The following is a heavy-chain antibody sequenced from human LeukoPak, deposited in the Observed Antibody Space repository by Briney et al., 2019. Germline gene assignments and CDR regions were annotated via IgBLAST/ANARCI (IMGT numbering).Heavy chain of an antibody. CDR3: ARSAVVLPYYFDS. J-gene: IGHJ4*02. CDR1: GHTLTELS. V-gene: IGHV1-24*01. Sequence: ASVKVSCKVSGHTLTELSIHWVRQAPGKGLEWMGFFDPEDGQAMYPQNFQGRISITEDTSTDTVHMELRSLTSEDTAVYYCARSAVVLPYYFDSWGQGTLVTASS. D-gene: IGHD3-16*02. CDR2: FDPEDGQA.